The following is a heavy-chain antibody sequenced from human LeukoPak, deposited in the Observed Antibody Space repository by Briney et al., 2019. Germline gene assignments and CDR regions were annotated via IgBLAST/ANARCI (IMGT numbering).Heavy chain of an antibody. D-gene: IGHD6-13*01. Sequence: SETLSLTCTVSGGSISSYYWNWIRQPPGKGLEWIGYIYYSGTTNYNPSLKSRVSTSVDTSKNQFSLKLSSVTAADTAVYYCARVSSSWNYYFDYWGQGTLVTVSS. CDR1: GGSISSYY. CDR2: IYYSGTT. CDR3: ARVSSSWNYYFDY. V-gene: IGHV4-59*08. J-gene: IGHJ4*02.